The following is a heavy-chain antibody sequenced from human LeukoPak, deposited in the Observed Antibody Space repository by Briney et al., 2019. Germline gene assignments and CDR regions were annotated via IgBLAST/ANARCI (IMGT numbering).Heavy chain of an antibody. CDR2: INPNSGGT. D-gene: IGHD3-10*01. CDR1: GYTFTGYY. V-gene: IGHV1-2*02. CDR3: ALSGAHSGNPPDY. Sequence: GASVKVSCEASGYTFTGYYMHWVRQAPGQGLEWMGWINPNSGGTNYAQKFQGRVTMTRDTSISTAYMELSRLRSDDTAVYYCALSGAHSGNPPDYWGQGTLVTVSS. J-gene: IGHJ4*02.